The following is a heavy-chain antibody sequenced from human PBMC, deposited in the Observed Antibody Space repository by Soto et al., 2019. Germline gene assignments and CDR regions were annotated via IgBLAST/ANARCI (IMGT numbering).Heavy chain of an antibody. CDR2: IYWDDDK. V-gene: IGHV2-5*02. CDR1: GFSLSTTEEG. Sequence: QITLKESGPTLVKPTQPLTLTCTFSGFSLSTTEEGVGWIRQPPGKAPEWLALIYWDDDKRYSPSLKTRLTNTKDTSKNQVVLTVTNVDPVDTATYYCAHGSCFGADCYPNPYFDFWGQGILVTVSS. CDR3: AHGSCFGADCYPNPYFDF. J-gene: IGHJ4*02. D-gene: IGHD2-21*02.